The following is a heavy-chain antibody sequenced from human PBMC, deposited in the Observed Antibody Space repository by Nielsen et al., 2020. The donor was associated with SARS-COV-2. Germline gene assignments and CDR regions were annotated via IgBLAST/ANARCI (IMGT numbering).Heavy chain of an antibody. CDR2: ISGDSYYI. J-gene: IGHJ4*02. D-gene: IGHD2-15*01. CDR3: TRGFYSQSDY. CDR1: GFTFDDYG. Sequence: GGSLRLSCAASGFTFDDYGMSWVRQAPGKGLEWVSSISGDSYYIFYSDSVKGRFTISRDNGKNSLFLQMNSLRSEDTALYYCTRGFYSQSDYWGQGTLVTVSS. V-gene: IGHV3-21*01.